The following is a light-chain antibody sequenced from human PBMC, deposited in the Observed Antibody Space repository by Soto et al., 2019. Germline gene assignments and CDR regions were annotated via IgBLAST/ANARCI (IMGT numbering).Light chain of an antibody. J-gene: IGKJ2*01. V-gene: IGKV1-39*01. Sequence: DIQMTQSPSSLSASVGDRVIITCRTSQSISSYLNWYQQKPGKAPRLLIYAASSLQSGVPSRFSGGGSATYFTLTISSLQHEDFATYYCQQSYGTPNTFGQGTKLEIK. CDR1: QSISSY. CDR2: AAS. CDR3: QQSYGTPNT.